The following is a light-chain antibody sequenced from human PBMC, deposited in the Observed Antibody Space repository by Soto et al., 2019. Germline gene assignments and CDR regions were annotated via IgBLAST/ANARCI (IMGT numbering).Light chain of an antibody. CDR3: QQYETFSGT. CDR1: QSVSSN. J-gene: IGKJ1*01. V-gene: IGKV3-15*01. Sequence: EIVMTQSPATLSVSPGERATLSCRASQSVSSNLAWYQQKPGQAPRLLIYGASTRATGIPARFSGSGSGTEFTLTISSLQSEDFATYYCQQYETFSGTFGPGTKVDI. CDR2: GAS.